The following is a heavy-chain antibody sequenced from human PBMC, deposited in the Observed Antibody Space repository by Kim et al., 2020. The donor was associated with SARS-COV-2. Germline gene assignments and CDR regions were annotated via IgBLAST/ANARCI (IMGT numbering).Heavy chain of an antibody. D-gene: IGHD3-3*01. CDR3: AKDEGFVDY. Sequence: GSTYYADSVKGRFTISRDNSKNTLYLQMNSLRAEDTAVYYCAKDEGFVDYWGQGTLVTVSS. J-gene: IGHJ4*02. V-gene: IGHV3-23*01. CDR2: GST.